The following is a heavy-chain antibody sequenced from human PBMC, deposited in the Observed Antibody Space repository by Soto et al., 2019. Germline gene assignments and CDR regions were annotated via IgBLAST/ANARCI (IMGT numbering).Heavy chain of an antibody. V-gene: IGHV3-30*18. Sequence: GGSLRLSCAASGFTFSSYGMHWVRQAPGKGLEWVAVISYDGSNKYYADSVKGRFTISRDNSKNTLYLQMNSLRAEDTAVYYCAKEGCSSTSCYGNNWFDPWGQGTLVTVS. J-gene: IGHJ5*02. CDR1: GFTFSSYG. CDR2: ISYDGSNK. CDR3: AKEGCSSTSCYGNNWFDP. D-gene: IGHD2-2*01.